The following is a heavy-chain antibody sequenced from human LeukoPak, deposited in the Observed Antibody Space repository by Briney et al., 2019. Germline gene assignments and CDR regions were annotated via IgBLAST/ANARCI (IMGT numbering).Heavy chain of an antibody. CDR3: ARDSGYNAFDY. Sequence: GGFLRLSCAASGFTVSSNYMSWVRQAPGRGLEWVANINQDGSAKTCVDSVKGRFTISRDNAKNSLYLQMNSLRAEDTAVYYCARDSGYNAFDYWGQGTLVTVSS. J-gene: IGHJ4*02. CDR2: INQDGSAK. V-gene: IGHV3-7*05. D-gene: IGHD5-12*01. CDR1: GFTVSSNY.